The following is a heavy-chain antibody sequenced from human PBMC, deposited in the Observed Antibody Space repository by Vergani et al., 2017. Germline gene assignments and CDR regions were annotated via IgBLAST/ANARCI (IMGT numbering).Heavy chain of an antibody. Sequence: EVQLVESGGGLVKPGGSLRLSCAASGFSFSSYSMNWVRQAPGKGLEWVASISGSSSYVFYRDSVEGRFTITRDNAKKSVYLQMNSLRAEDTAVYYCARGKPLGYCSSTSCRNIWGQGTMVTVSS. J-gene: IGHJ3*02. V-gene: IGHV3-21*02. CDR1: GFSFSSYS. CDR3: ARGKPLGYCSSTSCRNI. CDR2: ISGSSSYV. D-gene: IGHD2-2*01.